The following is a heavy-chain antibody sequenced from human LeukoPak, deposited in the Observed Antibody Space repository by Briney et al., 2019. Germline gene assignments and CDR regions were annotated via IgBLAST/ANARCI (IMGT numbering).Heavy chain of an antibody. D-gene: IGHD2-15*01. CDR2: IKQDGSEK. CDR1: GFTFSSYA. CDR3: VREGGEYRSGPFDY. J-gene: IGHJ4*02. V-gene: IGHV3-7*01. Sequence: PGGSLRLSCAASGFTFSSYAMSWVRQAPGKGLEWVADIKQDGSEKYSVDPVKGRFTISRDNPKNSLYLQINSLRADDTAVHYLVREGGEYRSGPFDYWGGRTVVTVSS.